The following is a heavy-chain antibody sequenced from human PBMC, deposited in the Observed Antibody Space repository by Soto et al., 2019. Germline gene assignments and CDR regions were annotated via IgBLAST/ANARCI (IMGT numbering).Heavy chain of an antibody. J-gene: IGHJ4*02. CDR3: ARVQWLVNEDDY. V-gene: IGHV1-18*01. CDR2: ISAYNGNT. CDR1: GYTFTSYG. Sequence: ASVKVSCKASGYTFTSYGISWVRQAPGQGLEWMGWISAYNGNTNYAQKLQGRVTMTTDTSTSTAYMELRSPRSDDTAVYYCARVQWLVNEDDYWGQGTLVTVSS. D-gene: IGHD6-19*01.